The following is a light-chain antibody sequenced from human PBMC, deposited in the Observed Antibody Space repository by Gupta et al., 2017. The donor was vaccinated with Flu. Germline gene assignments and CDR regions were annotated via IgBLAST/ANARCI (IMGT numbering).Light chain of an antibody. CDR1: QSVSSY. V-gene: IGKV3-11*01. CDR2: DAY. J-gene: IGKJ3*01. Sequence: DIVLTQSQATLSLSPGERATLSCRASQSVSSYLAWYQQKPGQAPRLLIYDAYNRATGIPARFSGSGSGTYFTLTSSSLDPEDFAVYYCQQRSNWQGTFGPGTKVDIK. CDR3: QQRSNWQGT.